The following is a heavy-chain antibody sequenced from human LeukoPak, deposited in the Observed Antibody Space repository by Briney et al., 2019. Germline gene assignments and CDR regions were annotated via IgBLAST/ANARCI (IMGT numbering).Heavy chain of an antibody. D-gene: IGHD3-10*01. CDR3: ARLNVVRGLYYFDY. CDR1: GYTFTDYY. CDR2: INPNSGGT. Sequence: ASVKVSCKASGYTFTDYYIHWVRQAPGQGLEWMGWINPNSGGTDYAQKFQGRVTMTRDTSISTAYMEPSRVRADDTAVYYCARLNVVRGLYYFDYWGQGTLVTVSS. J-gene: IGHJ4*02. V-gene: IGHV1-2*02.